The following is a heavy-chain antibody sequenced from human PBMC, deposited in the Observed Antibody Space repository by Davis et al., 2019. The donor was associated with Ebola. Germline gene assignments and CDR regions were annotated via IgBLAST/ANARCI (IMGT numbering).Heavy chain of an antibody. CDR2: IYYSGST. CDR1: GGSISSSSYY. Sequence: MPSETLSLTCTVSGGSISSSSYYWGWIRQPPGKGLEWIGSIYYSGSTYYNPSLKSRVTISVDTSKNQFSLKLSSVTAADTAVYYCARARPYWFDPWGQGTLVTVSS. CDR3: ARARPYWFDP. V-gene: IGHV4-39*07. J-gene: IGHJ5*02.